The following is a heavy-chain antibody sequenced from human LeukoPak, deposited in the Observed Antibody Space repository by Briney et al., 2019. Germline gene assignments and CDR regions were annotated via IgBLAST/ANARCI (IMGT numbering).Heavy chain of an antibody. J-gene: IGHJ4*02. Sequence: GSLRLSCAASGFTFSSYAMSWVRQAPGKGLEWVSAISGSGGSTYYADSVKGRFTISRDNSKNTLYLQMNSLRAEDTAVYYCAIIDDYGDYGGYWGQGTLVTVSS. D-gene: IGHD4-17*01. CDR2: ISGSGGST. V-gene: IGHV3-23*01. CDR1: GFTFSSYA. CDR3: AIIDDYGDYGGY.